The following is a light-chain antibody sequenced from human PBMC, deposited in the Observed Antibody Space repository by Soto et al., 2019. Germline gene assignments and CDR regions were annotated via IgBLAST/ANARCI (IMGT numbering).Light chain of an antibody. V-gene: IGKV3-11*01. CDR3: QQRGNRPTWT. J-gene: IGKJ1*01. CDR1: QSVGKY. CDR2: DAS. Sequence: EIVRPQSPATLSLSPGERATLPCRASQSVGKYLVWYQQKPCQAPRLLIYDASKRATGIPARFSGSGSGTDFTLTISSLEPEDFVVYYGQQRGNRPTWTVGQGTKVDIK.